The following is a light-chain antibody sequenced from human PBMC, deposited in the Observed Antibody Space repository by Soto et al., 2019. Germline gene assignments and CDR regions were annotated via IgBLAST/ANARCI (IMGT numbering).Light chain of an antibody. CDR3: SSYTSSSSYV. CDR2: DVT. Sequence: QSALTKPASVSGSPGQSIAISCTGTSSDVGAYNSVSWYQQYPGKAPKLMIHDVTNRPSGVSDRFSGSKSGNTASLTISGLQAEDEADYYCSSYTSSSSYVFGSGTQLTVL. V-gene: IGLV2-14*01. CDR1: SSDVGAYNS. J-gene: IGLJ7*01.